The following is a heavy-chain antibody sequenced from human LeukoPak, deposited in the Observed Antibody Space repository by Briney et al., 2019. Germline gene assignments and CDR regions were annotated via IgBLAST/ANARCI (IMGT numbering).Heavy chain of an antibody. CDR1: GFTMSPYG. D-gene: IGHD6-19*01. Sequence: GGSLRLSCAASGFTMSPYGMHWVRQAPGKGLEWVAFIRYDGSNKYYADSVKGRFTISRDNSKNTLYLQMNSLRAEDTAVYYCAKVYSSGWGSGAFDIWGQGTMVTVSS. CDR3: AKVYSSGWGSGAFDI. V-gene: IGHV3-30*02. CDR2: IRYDGSNK. J-gene: IGHJ3*02.